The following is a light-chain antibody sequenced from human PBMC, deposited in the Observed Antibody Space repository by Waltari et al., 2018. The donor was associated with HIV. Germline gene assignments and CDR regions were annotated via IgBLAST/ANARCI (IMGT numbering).Light chain of an antibody. Sequence: SVLTQPPSASGTPGQRVTISCSEGSSNIGNNYVLWYQQLPGTAPKLLFYRNDQRPSGVPDRFSGSKSGTSASLAISGLRSEDEADYYCATWDDTLSGYVFGTGTKVTVL. CDR1: SSNIGNNY. J-gene: IGLJ1*01. V-gene: IGLV1-47*01. CDR2: RND. CDR3: ATWDDTLSGYV.